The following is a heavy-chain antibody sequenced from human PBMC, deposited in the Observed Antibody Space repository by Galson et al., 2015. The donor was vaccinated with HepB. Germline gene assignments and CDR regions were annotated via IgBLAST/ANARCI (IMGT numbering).Heavy chain of an antibody. J-gene: IGHJ6*02. CDR3: AREGGYYGSGTQGDPTAHYYYGMDV. D-gene: IGHD3-10*01. CDR1: GGTFSSYA. V-gene: IGHV1-69*01. Sequence: SCKASGGTFSSYAISWVRQAPGQGLEWMGGIIPIFGTANYAQKFQGRVTITADESTSTAYMELSSLRSEDTAVYYCAREGGYYGSGTQGDPTAHYYYGMDVWGQGTTVTVSS. CDR2: IIPIFGTA.